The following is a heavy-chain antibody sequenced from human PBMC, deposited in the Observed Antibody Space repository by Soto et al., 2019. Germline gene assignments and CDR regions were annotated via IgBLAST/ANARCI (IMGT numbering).Heavy chain of an antibody. D-gene: IGHD3-16*02. J-gene: IGHJ3*02. CDR3: ARHSDPGYYDYIWGSYRFGAFDI. CDR1: GGSISSYY. Sequence: SETLSLTCTVSGGSISSYYWSWIRQPPGKGLEWIGYIYCSGSTNYNPSLKSRVTISVDTSKNQFSLKLSSVTAADTAVYYCARHSDPGYYDYIWGSYRFGAFDIWGQGTMVT. CDR2: IYCSGST. V-gene: IGHV4-59*08.